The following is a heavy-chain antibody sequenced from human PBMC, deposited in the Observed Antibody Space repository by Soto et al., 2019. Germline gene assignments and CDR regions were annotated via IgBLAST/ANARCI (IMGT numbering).Heavy chain of an antibody. CDR3: ARLHCDSPNCVPLDP. V-gene: IGHV4-39*01. Sequence: FGTPSLTRTVSGGSNHDDTYYLGWVRQPPGKGLEWIGSIYYSGTSSYNPSLKSRVTMSVDTSKKQLSLRLRSVTAADTAVYYCARLHCDSPNCVPLDPWGQGTLVTVSS. CDR1: GGSNHDDTYY. J-gene: IGHJ5*02. CDR2: IYYSGTS. D-gene: IGHD2-2*01.